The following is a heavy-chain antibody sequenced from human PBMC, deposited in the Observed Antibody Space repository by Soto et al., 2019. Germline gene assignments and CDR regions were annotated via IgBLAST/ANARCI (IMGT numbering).Heavy chain of an antibody. J-gene: IGHJ5*02. CDR3: ARNELPNNWFDP. CDR1: GFTSTAYG. CDR2: ISPYNGNT. D-gene: IGHD1-7*01. V-gene: IGHV1-18*01. Sequence: ASVKVSCKASGFTSTAYGITWVRQAPGQGLEWMGWISPYNGNTNYAQKLQGRVTMTTDTSTSTAYMELRSLRSDDTAMYYCARNELPNNWFDPWGQGTLVTVSS.